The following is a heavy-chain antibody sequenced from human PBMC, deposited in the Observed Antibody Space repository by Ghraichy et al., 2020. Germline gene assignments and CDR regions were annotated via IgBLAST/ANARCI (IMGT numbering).Heavy chain of an antibody. CDR1: GFPFNNFA. V-gene: IGHV3-23*01. J-gene: IGHJ4*02. CDR3: ARDTYGSPTMFYLDH. CDR2: VDGSGLST. Sequence: GASLNISCAASGFPFNNFALSWVRQAPGKGLEWVSSVDGSGLSTYYADSVKGRFTISRDKSKHTVFLQMNSLRADDTAIYDCARDTYGSPTMFYLDHCGQGTLVTVSS. D-gene: IGHD5-18*01.